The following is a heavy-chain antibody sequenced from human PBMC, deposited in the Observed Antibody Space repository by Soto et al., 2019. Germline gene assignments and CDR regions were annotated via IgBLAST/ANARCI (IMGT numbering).Heavy chain of an antibody. Sequence: QVQLVESGGGVVQPGTSLRLSCAASGFTFSDYTINWVRQAPGKGLEWVALISSDGSNKYYADSVKGRFTISRDTSRNSLYLQMNSLRAEDTAVYYCARDRKTYYDFWSGYLTGYWGQGTLVTFS. CDR2: ISSDGSNK. CDR1: GFTFSDYT. V-gene: IGHV3-30-3*01. J-gene: IGHJ4*02. D-gene: IGHD3-3*01. CDR3: ARDRKTYYDFWSGYLTGY.